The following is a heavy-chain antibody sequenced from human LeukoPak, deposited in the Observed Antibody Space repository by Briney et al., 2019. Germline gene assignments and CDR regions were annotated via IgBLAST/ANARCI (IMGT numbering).Heavy chain of an antibody. D-gene: IGHD5-24*01. CDR2: ISYDGSNK. J-gene: IGHJ4*02. CDR3: ARGDVYNYIEY. Sequence: GGSLRLSCAASGFTFSSYGMHWVRQAPGKGLEWVAVISYDGSNKYYADSAKGRFTISRDNAKNSLYLQMNSLRADDTAMYYCARGDVYNYIEYWGQGTLVTVSS. V-gene: IGHV3-30*03. CDR1: GFTFSSYG.